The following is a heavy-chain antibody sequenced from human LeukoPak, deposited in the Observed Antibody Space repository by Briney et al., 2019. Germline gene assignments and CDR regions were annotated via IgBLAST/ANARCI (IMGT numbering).Heavy chain of an antibody. Sequence: SETLSLTCTVSGGSISSYYWSWIRQPPGKGLEWIGYIYYSGNTNYNPSLKSRVTISVDMSKNQFSLKLSSVTAADTAVYYCARVGWYSSSWYYFDYWGQGTLVTVSS. J-gene: IGHJ4*02. CDR1: GGSISSYY. D-gene: IGHD6-13*01. CDR2: IYYSGNT. V-gene: IGHV4-59*08. CDR3: ARVGWYSSSWYYFDY.